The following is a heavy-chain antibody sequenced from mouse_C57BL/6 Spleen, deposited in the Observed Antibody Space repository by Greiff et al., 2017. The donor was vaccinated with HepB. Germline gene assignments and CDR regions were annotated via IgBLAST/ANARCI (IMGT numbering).Heavy chain of an antibody. J-gene: IGHJ3*01. D-gene: IGHD2-1*01. CDR1: GYTFTDYN. Sequence: EVQLQESGPELVKPGASVKMSCKASGYTFTDYNMHWVKQSHGKSLEWIGYINPNNGGTSYNQKFKGKATLTVNKSSSTAYMELRSLTSEDSAVYYCARPLYGNYCAYWGQGTLVTVSA. V-gene: IGHV1-22*01. CDR2: INPNNGGT. CDR3: ARPLYGNYCAY.